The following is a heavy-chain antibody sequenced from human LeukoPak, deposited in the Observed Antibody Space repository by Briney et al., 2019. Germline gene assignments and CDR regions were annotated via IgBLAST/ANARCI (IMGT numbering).Heavy chain of an antibody. D-gene: IGHD6-13*01. CDR2: IYSSGTT. CDR1: GGSISSYY. CDR3: ARATSGSWSTLFDY. J-gene: IGHJ4*02. V-gene: IGHV4-59*01. Sequence: SETLSLTCTVSGGSISSYYWSWIRQPPGKGLEWIAYIYSSGTTNYNPSLKSRVTISVDTSKNQFSLKLTSVTAADTALYYCARATSGSWSTLFDYWGQGTLVTVSS.